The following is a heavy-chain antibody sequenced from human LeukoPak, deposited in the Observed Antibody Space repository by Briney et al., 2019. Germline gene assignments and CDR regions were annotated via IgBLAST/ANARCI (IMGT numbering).Heavy chain of an antibody. J-gene: IGHJ4*02. CDR1: GGSISSYY. Sequence: SETLSLTCTVSGGSISSYYWSWIRQPPGKGLEWIGYIYYSGSTNYNPSLKSRVTISVDTSKNQFSLKLSSVTAADTAVYYCARGTPHYYDSSGYFDYWGQGTLVTVSS. D-gene: IGHD3-22*01. CDR3: ARGTPHYYDSSGYFDY. V-gene: IGHV4-59*01. CDR2: IYYSGST.